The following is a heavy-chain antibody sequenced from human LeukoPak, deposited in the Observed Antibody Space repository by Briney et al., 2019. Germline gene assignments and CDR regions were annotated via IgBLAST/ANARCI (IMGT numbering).Heavy chain of an antibody. CDR3: ARVAAARYYYYMDV. CDR2: IYTSGST. V-gene: IGHV4-4*07. J-gene: IGHJ6*03. CDR1: GGSISSYY. Sequence: SETLSLTCTVSGGSISSYYWSWIRQPAGKGLEWIGRIYTSGSTNYNPSLKSRVTMSVDTSKNQFSLKLSSVTAADTAVYYCARVAAARYYYYMDVWGKGTTVTVSS. D-gene: IGHD6-13*01.